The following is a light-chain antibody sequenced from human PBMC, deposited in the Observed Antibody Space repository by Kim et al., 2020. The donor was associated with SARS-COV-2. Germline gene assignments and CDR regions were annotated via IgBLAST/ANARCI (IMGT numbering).Light chain of an antibody. CDR1: QGISSY. CDR2: AAS. V-gene: IGKV1-9*01. CDR3: QQLSTYPLT. J-gene: IGKJ4*01. Sequence: DIQLTQSPSFLSASVGDRVTITCRASQGISSYLAWFQQKPGKAPKLLIYAASTLQTGVPPRFSGSGSGTEFTLTISSLQPEDFATYSCQQLSTYPLTFGGGTKVDIK.